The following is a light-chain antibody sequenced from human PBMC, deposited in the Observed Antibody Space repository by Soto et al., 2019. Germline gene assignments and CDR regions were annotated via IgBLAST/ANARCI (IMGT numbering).Light chain of an antibody. Sequence: EIQMTQSPSSLSVSVGDRVTITCQASRDIRDFLNWYQQKPGKAPKLLIFDASNLEEGVPPRFSGSGSGTDFTFSISSVQPEDSATYYCQQADSFPLTFGGGTKVDIK. CDR3: QQADSFPLT. CDR1: RDIRDF. CDR2: DAS. J-gene: IGKJ4*01. V-gene: IGKV1-33*01.